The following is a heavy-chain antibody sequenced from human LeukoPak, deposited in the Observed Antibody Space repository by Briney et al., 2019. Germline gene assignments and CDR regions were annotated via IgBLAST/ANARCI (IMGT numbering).Heavy chain of an antibody. J-gene: IGHJ6*03. V-gene: IGHV3-7*01. CDR1: GFTLRSYW. CDR2: VNSCGGET. Sequence: PGGSLTLSCTASGFTLRSYWMVWLPQAPGKALEWVANVNSCGGETDYVDPVKGRFTISRDNAKNSLYLELRSLRARDTAVFFCAGEETYYDFSCDSPYRSYYYIDVWGKGAPVTVSS. D-gene: IGHD3-3*01. CDR3: AGEETYYDFSCDSPYRSYYYIDV.